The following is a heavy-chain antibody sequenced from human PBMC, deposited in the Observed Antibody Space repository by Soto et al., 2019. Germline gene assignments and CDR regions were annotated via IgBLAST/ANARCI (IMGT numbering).Heavy chain of an antibody. CDR2: ISYYGTNE. Sequence: QVQLVESGGGVVQPGRSLRLSCEASGFTFSGYGMHWVRQAPGKGLEWVAVISYYGTNEYYEDSVKGRFTISRDNSKNTLYLQRNSLRIEDTAVYFCAKEEPSGRYPLDYWGQGSQVTVSS. D-gene: IGHD1-26*01. CDR1: GFTFSGYG. CDR3: AKEEPSGRYPLDY. J-gene: IGHJ4*02. V-gene: IGHV3-30*18.